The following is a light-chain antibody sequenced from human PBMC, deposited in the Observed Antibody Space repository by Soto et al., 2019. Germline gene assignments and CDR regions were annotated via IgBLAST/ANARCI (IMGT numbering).Light chain of an antibody. CDR1: RTDIGGYNL. CDR3: SAYSAGSTLLV. Sequence: QSVLTQPASVFGSPGQTITISCSGTRTDIGGYNLVSWYQQHPGKAPKLLIHEVSNRPSGISNRFNASKSDNMASLTISGLRAEDEADYYCSAYSAGSTLLVFGTGTKLTVL. CDR2: EVS. V-gene: IGLV2-14*01. J-gene: IGLJ1*01.